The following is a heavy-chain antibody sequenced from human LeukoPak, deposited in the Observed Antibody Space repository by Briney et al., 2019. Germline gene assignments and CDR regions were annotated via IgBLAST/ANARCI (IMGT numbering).Heavy chain of an antibody. J-gene: IGHJ5*02. CDR3: TRGETYDDILTGYYPRNWFDP. CDR1: IHSLCLYY. V-gene: IGHV4-59*01. Sequence: PSETLSLTCTVSIHSLCLYYWRWMRQPPGKRLEWIGYIYYSGSTIYNPPLKSRVTISVDTSKNQFLQRQSSVTAEDAAAQCETRGETYDDILTGYYPRNWFDPWGQGTLVSVSS. D-gene: IGHD3-9*01. CDR2: IYYSGST.